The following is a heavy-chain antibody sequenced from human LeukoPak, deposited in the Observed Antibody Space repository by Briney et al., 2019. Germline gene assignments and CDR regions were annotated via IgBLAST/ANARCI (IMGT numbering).Heavy chain of an antibody. J-gene: IGHJ3*02. V-gene: IGHV1-8*03. CDR2: MNPNSGNG. Sequence: GASVKVSCKASGYAFTSYDINWVRQATGQGLEWMGYMNPNSGNGGYAQKFQGRVTTTTDTSISTAYMELSGLTSEDTAVYYCARELRRDDIWGQGTLVTVSS. D-gene: IGHD6-25*01. CDR1: GYAFTSYD. CDR3: ARELRRDDI.